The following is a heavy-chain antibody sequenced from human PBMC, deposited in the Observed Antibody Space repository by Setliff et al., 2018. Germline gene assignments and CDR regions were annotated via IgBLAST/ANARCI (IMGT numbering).Heavy chain of an antibody. D-gene: IGHD5-18*01. Sequence: SETLSLTCAVSGYSISSGYYWGWIRQPPGKGLEWIGSIYHSGSTYYNPSLKSRVTISVDTSKNQFSLKLSSMTAADTAVYYCASSRGQLRYSYGPNWFDPWGQGTLVTVSS. V-gene: IGHV4-38-2*01. CDR1: GYSISSGYY. CDR2: IYHSGST. CDR3: ASSRGQLRYSYGPNWFDP. J-gene: IGHJ5*02.